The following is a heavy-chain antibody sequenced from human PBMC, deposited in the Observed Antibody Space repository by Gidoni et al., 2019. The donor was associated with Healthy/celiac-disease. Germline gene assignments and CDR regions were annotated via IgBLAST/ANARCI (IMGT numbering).Heavy chain of an antibody. J-gene: IGHJ4*02. V-gene: IGHV1-18*01. CDR2: ISAYNGNT. CDR3: ARDTYYYGSGSYRSGFDY. CDR1: GYTFTRHG. Sequence: VQLVQSGAEVQKPGASVKVSCNASGYTFTRHGISWVRQAPGQGLEWMGWISAYNGNTNYAQKLQGRVTMTTDTSTSTAYMELRSLRSDDTAVYYCARDTYYYGSGSYRSGFDYWGQGTLVTVSS. D-gene: IGHD3-10*01.